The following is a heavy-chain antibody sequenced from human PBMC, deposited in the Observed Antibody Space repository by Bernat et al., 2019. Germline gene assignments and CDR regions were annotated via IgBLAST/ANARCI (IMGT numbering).Heavy chain of an antibody. CDR2: IWYDGSNK. Sequence: QVQLVESGGGVVQPGRSLRLSCAASGFTFSSYGMHWVRQAPRKGLEWVAVIWYDGSNKYYADSVKGRFTISRDNSKNTLYLQMNSLRAEDTAVYYCARDPVAGSGSYYYYYYMDVWGKGTTVTVSS. D-gene: IGHD6-19*01. CDR1: GFTFSSYG. CDR3: ARDPVAGSGSYYYYYYMDV. J-gene: IGHJ6*03. V-gene: IGHV3-33*01.